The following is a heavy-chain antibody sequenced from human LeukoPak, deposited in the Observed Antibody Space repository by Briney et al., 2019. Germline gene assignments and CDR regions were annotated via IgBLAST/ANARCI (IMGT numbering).Heavy chain of an antibody. CDR3: ARGLGDYVFGEEAGDAFDI. CDR1: GYTFTGYY. V-gene: IGHV1-2*02. J-gene: IGHJ3*02. D-gene: IGHD4-17*01. Sequence: ASVKVSCKASGYTFTGYYMHWVRQAPGQGLEWMGWINPNSGGTNYAQKFQGRVTMTRDTSISTAYMELSRLRSDDTAVYYCARGLGDYVFGEEAGDAFDIWGQGIMVTVSS. CDR2: INPNSGGT.